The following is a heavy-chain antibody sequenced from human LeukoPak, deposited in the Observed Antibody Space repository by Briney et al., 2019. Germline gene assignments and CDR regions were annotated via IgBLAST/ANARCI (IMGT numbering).Heavy chain of an antibody. CDR3: AKDASGSYFNGMDV. CDR1: GFTFSSYA. J-gene: IGHJ6*02. CDR2: ISGSGGST. D-gene: IGHD3-10*01. V-gene: IGHV3-23*01. Sequence: GGSLRLSCAASGFTFSSYAMSWVRQAPGKGLEWVSAISGSGGSTYYADSVKGRFTISRDNSKNTLYLQMNSLRAEDTVVYYCAKDASGSYFNGMDVWGQGTTVTVSS.